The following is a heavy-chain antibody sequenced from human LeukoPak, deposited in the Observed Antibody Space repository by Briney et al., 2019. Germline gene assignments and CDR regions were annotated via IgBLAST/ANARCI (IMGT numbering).Heavy chain of an antibody. CDR1: GGSISSSSYY. D-gene: IGHD3-16*02. J-gene: IGHJ4*02. CDR3: ARQGDDVWGSNRFDY. CDR2: IYYSGST. Sequence: SETLSLTCTVSGGSISSSSYYWGWIRQPPGKGLEWIGSIYYSGSTYYNPSLKSRVTISVDTSKNQFSLKLSSVTAADTAVYYCARQGDDVWGSNRFDYWGQGTLVTVSS. V-gene: IGHV4-39*01.